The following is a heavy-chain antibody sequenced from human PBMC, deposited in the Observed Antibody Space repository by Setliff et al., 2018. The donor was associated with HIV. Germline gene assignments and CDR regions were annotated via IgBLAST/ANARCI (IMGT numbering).Heavy chain of an antibody. V-gene: IGHV4-61*02. Sequence: SETLSLTCTVSGGSISSGSYYWSWIRQPAGKGLEWIGRIYTSGSTNYNPSLKSRVTISVDTSKNQFSLKLSSVTAADAAVYYCARGSYSSSWYGSHFDYWGQGILVTVSS. J-gene: IGHJ4*02. CDR1: GGSISSGSYY. D-gene: IGHD6-13*01. CDR2: IYTSGST. CDR3: ARGSYSSSWYGSHFDY.